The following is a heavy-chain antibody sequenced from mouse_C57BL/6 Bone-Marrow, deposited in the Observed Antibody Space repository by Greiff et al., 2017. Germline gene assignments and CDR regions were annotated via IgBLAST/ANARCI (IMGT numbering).Heavy chain of an antibody. CDR3: ARQASYDGYYVVDY. V-gene: IGHV5-4*03. CDR2: ISDGGSYT. D-gene: IGHD2-3*01. CDR1: GFTFSSYA. Sequence: EVKLEESGGGLVKPGGSLKLSCAASGFTFSSYAMSWVRQTPEKRLEWVATISDGGSYTYYPDNVKGRFTISRDNAKNNLYLQMSHLKSEDTAMYYCARQASYDGYYVVDYWGQGTTLTVSS. J-gene: IGHJ2*01.